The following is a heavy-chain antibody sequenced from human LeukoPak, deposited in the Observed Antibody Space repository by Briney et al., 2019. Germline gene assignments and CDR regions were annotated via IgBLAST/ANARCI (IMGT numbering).Heavy chain of an antibody. CDR2: IYYSGST. J-gene: IGHJ3*02. CDR1: GGSISSYY. Sequence: PSETLSLTCTVSGGSISSYYWSWIRQPPGKGLEWIGYIYYSGSTNYNPSLKSRVTTSVDTSKNQFSLKLSSVTAADTAVYYCARQEDTAMGTNDAFDIWGQGTMVTVSS. V-gene: IGHV4-59*08. D-gene: IGHD5-18*01. CDR3: ARQEDTAMGTNDAFDI.